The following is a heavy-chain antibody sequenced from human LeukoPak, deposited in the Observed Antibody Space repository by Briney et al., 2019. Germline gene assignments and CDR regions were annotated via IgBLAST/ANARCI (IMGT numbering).Heavy chain of an antibody. D-gene: IGHD3-16*02. CDR3: AKSKEVYDYVWGSYRQYYYYYGMDV. Sequence: PGGSLRLSCAASGFTFSNYWMHWVRQAPGKGLVWVSRIHSDGSSTYYADSVKGRFTISRDNAKNTLYLQMNSLRAEDTAVYYCAKSKEVYDYVWGSYRQYYYYYGMDVWGQGTTVTVSS. V-gene: IGHV3-74*01. CDR2: IHSDGSST. CDR1: GFTFSNYW. J-gene: IGHJ6*02.